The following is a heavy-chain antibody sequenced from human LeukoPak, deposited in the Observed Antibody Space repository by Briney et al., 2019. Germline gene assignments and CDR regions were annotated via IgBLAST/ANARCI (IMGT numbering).Heavy chain of an antibody. CDR3: ARQTGSGLFILP. J-gene: IGHJ4*02. CDR2: ISYRGST. V-gene: IGHV4-59*08. CDR1: GASISRYY. D-gene: IGHD3/OR15-3a*01. Sequence: SETLSLTCTVSGASISRYYWSWIRQPPGKALEWIGHISYRGSTNYNPSLNSRVTVSVDTSQSQFSLRLTSVTAADTAVYYCARQTGSGLFILPGGQGTLVTVSS.